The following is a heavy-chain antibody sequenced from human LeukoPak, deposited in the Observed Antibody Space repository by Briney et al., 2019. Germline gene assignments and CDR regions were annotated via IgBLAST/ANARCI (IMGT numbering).Heavy chain of an antibody. J-gene: IGHJ4*02. V-gene: IGHV4-59*01. Sequence: SETLSDPCTVSRGSMSGYYWSWIRQPPGKGLEWIGYIYYGGSTNYNPSLPSPVTISVDTSKNQFSLKLSSVTAADTAVCYCARVQIAVPGTYYFDYWGQGPPATVSS. CDR1: RGSMSGYY. D-gene: IGHD6-19*01. CDR3: ARVQIAVPGTYYFDY. CDR2: IYYGGST.